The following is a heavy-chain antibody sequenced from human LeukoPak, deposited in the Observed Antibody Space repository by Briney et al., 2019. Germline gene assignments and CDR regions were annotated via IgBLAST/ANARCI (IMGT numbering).Heavy chain of an antibody. CDR1: GFTFSSYV. J-gene: IGHJ4*02. V-gene: IGHV3-64*04. CDR3: ARERAYSSGWYYFDY. Sequence: GGSLRLSCSASGFTFSSYVMYWVRQTPGKGLEYVSAISSNGGSTYYADSVKGRFTISRDDSKNTLYLQMNSLRAEDTAVYYCARERAYSSGWYYFDYWGQGTLVTVSS. D-gene: IGHD6-19*01. CDR2: ISSNGGST.